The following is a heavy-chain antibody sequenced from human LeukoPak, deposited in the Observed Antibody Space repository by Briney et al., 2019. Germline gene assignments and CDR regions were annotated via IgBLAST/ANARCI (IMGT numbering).Heavy chain of an antibody. CDR3: ARVGLPGVRSPNWFDP. J-gene: IGHJ5*02. CDR1: GFTFSDYY. D-gene: IGHD4-11*01. Sequence: PGGSLRLSCAASGFTFSDYYMSWIRQTPGRGLEWLSYISRSGSYYADSVKGRFTISRDTAKNSLYLQMSSLRAEDTAVYYCARVGLPGVRSPNWFDPWGQGTLVTVSS. CDR2: ISRSGS. V-gene: IGHV3-11*01.